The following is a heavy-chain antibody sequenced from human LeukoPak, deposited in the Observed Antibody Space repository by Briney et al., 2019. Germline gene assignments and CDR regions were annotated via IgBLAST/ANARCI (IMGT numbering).Heavy chain of an antibody. CDR1: GFTFSSYT. CDR2: VLHDGSNV. V-gene: IGHV3-30-3*01. Sequence: GGSLRLSCAASGFTFSSYTMHWVRQAPGKGLEWVALVLHDGSNVHYADSVKGRFTISRDDSKNTLNLQMNSLRAEDTAVYYCAGELDAFDIWGQGTMVTVSS. CDR3: AGELDAFDI. J-gene: IGHJ3*02.